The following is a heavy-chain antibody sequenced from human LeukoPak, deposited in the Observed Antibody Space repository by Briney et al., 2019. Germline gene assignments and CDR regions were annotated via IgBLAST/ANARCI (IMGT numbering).Heavy chain of an antibody. J-gene: IGHJ4*02. CDR1: GYTFTSYY. CDR2: INPSGGST. Sequence: ASVKVSCKASGYTFTSYYMHWVRQAPGQGLEWMGIINPSGGSTSYAQKFQGRVTMTRDMSTSTVYMELSSLRSEDTAVYYCASGVWYYYDSSGYPSSLDYWGQGTLVTVSS. CDR3: ASGVWYYYDSSGYPSSLDY. D-gene: IGHD3-22*01. V-gene: IGHV1-46*01.